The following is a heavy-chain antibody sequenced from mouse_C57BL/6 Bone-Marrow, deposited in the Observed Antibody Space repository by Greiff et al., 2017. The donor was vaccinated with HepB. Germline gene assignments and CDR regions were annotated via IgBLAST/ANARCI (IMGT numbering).Heavy chain of an antibody. Sequence: EVNLVESGGDLVKPGGSLKLSCAASGFTFSSYGMSWVRQTPDKRLEWVATISSGCSYTYYPESVKGRFTISRDNAKNTQYLQMSSLKSEDTAMYYCARPPQIDYYGSSCFAYWGQGTLVTVSA. CDR1: GFTFSSYG. J-gene: IGHJ3*01. V-gene: IGHV5-6*01. D-gene: IGHD1-1*01. CDR3: ARPPQIDYYGSSCFAY. CDR2: ISSGCSYT.